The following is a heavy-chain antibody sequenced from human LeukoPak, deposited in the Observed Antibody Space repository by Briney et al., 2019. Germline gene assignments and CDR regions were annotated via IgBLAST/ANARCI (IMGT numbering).Heavy chain of an antibody. CDR3: ARDERATYYDYVWGSYRKDAFDI. V-gene: IGHV4-39*07. D-gene: IGHD3-16*02. Sequence: KSSETLSLTCTVSGGSISGGTYYWAWIRQPPGRGLEWIGSIYHSGSTYYNPSLKSRVTISVDTSKNQFSLKLSSVTAADTAVYYCARDERATYYDYVWGSYRKDAFDIWGQGTMVTVSS. CDR2: IYHSGST. CDR1: GGSISGGTYY. J-gene: IGHJ3*02.